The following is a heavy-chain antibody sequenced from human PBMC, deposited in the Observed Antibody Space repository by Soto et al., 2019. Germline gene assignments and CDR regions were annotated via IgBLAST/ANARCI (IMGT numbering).Heavy chain of an antibody. J-gene: IGHJ4*02. Sequence: TLSLTCTVSGYSINSGYIWGWIRQPPGKGLEWIGYVYNSGSTNYNPSLKSRVTISEDTSKSQFSLKVNSMTAADTAVYYCARYRREAVAGYTLDNWGQGILVTVSS. V-gene: IGHV4-38-2*02. CDR2: VYNSGST. CDR3: ARYRREAVAGYTLDN. D-gene: IGHD6-13*01. CDR1: GYSINSGYI.